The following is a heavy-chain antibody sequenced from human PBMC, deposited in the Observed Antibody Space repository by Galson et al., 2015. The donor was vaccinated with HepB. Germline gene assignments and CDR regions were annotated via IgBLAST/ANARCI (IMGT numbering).Heavy chain of an antibody. CDR1: GFTFSSYA. Sequence: SLRLSCAASGFTFSSYAMSWVRQAPGKGLEWVSAISGSGGSTYYADSVKGRFTISRDNSKNTLYLQMSSLRAEDTAVYYCAKDLTHYYYYYGMDVWGQGTTVTVSS. V-gene: IGHV3-23*01. J-gene: IGHJ6*02. CDR2: ISGSGGST. CDR3: AKDLTHYYYYYGMDV.